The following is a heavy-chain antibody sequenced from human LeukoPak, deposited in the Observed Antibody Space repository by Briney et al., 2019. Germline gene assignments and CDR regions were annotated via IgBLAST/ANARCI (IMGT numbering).Heavy chain of an antibody. CDR1: GYPFYTYG. Sequence: GATVKVSCKASGYPFYTYGLSWVRQAPGQGLEWMGQISGNDGATKYAQKFQGRVTMTTDTATSTAYMELTSLTSDDTAVYYCARDVPDFWSGFDSWGQGTLVTVSP. V-gene: IGHV1-18*01. CDR2: ISGNDGAT. D-gene: IGHD3-3*01. CDR3: ARDVPDFWSGFDS. J-gene: IGHJ4*02.